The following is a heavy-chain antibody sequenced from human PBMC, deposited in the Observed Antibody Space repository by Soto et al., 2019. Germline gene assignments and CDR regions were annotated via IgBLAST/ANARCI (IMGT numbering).Heavy chain of an antibody. Sequence: ASETLSLTCAVSGGSISSSNWWSWVRQPPGKGLEWIGEIYHSGSTNYNPPLKSRVTISVDKSKNQFSLKLSSVTAADTAVYYCARGTGSGSYYNGFDDWGQGTLVTVSS. CDR3: ARGTGSGSYYNGFDD. D-gene: IGHD3-10*01. CDR2: IYHSGST. CDR1: GGSISSSNW. V-gene: IGHV4-4*02. J-gene: IGHJ4*02.